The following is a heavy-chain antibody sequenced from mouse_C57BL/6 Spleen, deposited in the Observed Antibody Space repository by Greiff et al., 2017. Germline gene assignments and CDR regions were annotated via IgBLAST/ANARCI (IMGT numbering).Heavy chain of an antibody. Sequence: VQLKQSGAELVRPGASVKLSCTASGFNIKDDYMHWVKQRPEQGLEWIGWIDPENGDTEYASKFQGKATITADTSSNTAYLQLSSLTSEDTAVYYCTTDYGSSYVWDYWGQGTTLTVSS. CDR1: GFNIKDDY. J-gene: IGHJ2*01. V-gene: IGHV14-4*01. D-gene: IGHD1-1*01. CDR3: TTDYGSSYVWDY. CDR2: IDPENGDT.